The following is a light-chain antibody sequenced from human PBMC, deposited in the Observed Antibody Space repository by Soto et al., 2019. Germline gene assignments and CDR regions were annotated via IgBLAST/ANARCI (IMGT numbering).Light chain of an antibody. CDR2: DVT. Sequence: QSALTQPRSVSGSPGQAVTFSCTGTNSDVGGYDYVSWYQQLPGEAPKLIIYDVTKRPSGVPNRFSGSKSGSTASLTISGLQAEDEADYFCSSFAGSYTHVFGSGPK. CDR1: NSDVGGYDY. V-gene: IGLV2-11*01. J-gene: IGLJ1*01. CDR3: SSFAGSYTHV.